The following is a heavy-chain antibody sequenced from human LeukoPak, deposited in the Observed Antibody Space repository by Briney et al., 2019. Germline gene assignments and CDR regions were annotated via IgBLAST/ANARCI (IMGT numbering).Heavy chain of an antibody. CDR1: GGSISSYY. D-gene: IGHD2-2*01. CDR3: ARSDCSSTTCYAVGAFDI. CDR2: IYYSGTT. J-gene: IGHJ3*02. V-gene: IGHV4-59*05. Sequence: SETLSLTCTVSGGSISSYYWSWIRQPQGKGLEWIGSIYYSGTTYYNPSLKSRVTISVDTSKNRFSLELSSVTAADTAVYYCARSDCSSTTCYAVGAFDIWGQGTMVTVSS.